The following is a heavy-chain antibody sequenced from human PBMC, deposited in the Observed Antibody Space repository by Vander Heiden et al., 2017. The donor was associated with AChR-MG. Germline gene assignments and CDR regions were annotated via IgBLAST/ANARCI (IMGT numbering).Heavy chain of an antibody. Sequence: QVQLVESGGGVVQPGRSLRLSCAASGFTFSSYGMHWVRQAPGKGLEWVAVISYDGSNKYYADSVKGRFTISRDNSKNTLYLQMNSLRAEDTAVYYCAKDLSGVYYYYYGMDVWGQGTTVTVSS. D-gene: IGHD3-10*01. V-gene: IGHV3-30*18. CDR1: GFTFSSYG. J-gene: IGHJ6*02. CDR2: ISYDGSNK. CDR3: AKDLSGVYYYYYGMDV.